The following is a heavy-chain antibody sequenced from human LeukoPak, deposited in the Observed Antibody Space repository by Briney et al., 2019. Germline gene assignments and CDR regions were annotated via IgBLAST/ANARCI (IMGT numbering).Heavy chain of an antibody. CDR3: ATELRILSWGVDAFDI. J-gene: IGHJ3*02. CDR2: ISYDGSKT. CDR1: GFTFSSYG. Sequence: GRSLRLSCAASGFTFSSYGMHWVRQAPGKGLEWVAVISYDGSKTYHADSVKGRFTISRDTSKTTLYLQMNSLRAEDTAVYYCATELRILSWGVDAFDIWGQGTMVTVCS. D-gene: IGHD3-10*01. V-gene: IGHV3-30*03.